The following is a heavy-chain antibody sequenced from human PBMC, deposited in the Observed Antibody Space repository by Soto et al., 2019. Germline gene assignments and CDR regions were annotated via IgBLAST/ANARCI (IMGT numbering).Heavy chain of an antibody. J-gene: IGHJ6*02. CDR3: ARDNGHRNLHYYYYSGMDV. CDR2: ISAYNGNT. Sequence: ASVKVSCKASGYTFTNYGITWVRQAPGQGLEWMGWISAYNGNTHYTQRLQGRVTMTTDTSTSTAYMELRGLRSDDTAVYYCARDNGHRNLHYYYYSGMDVWGHGTTVPVS. CDR1: GYTFTNYG. D-gene: IGHD2-8*01. V-gene: IGHV1-18*01.